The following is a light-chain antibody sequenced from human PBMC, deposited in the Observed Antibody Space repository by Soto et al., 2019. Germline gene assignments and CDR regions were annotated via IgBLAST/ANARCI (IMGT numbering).Light chain of an antibody. CDR1: QSVSYY. J-gene: IGKJ5*01. V-gene: IGKV3-20*01. Sequence: EIVLTQSPGTLSLSPGERATLSCRASQSVSYYLAWYQQKPGQAPRLLIYDASSRATGVPDRFSGSGSGTDFTLTISRLEPEDFAVFYCQHYGSSTSITFGQGTRLEIK. CDR3: QHYGSSTSIT. CDR2: DAS.